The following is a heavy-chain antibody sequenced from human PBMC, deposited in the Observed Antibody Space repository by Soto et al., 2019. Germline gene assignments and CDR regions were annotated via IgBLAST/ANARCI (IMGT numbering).Heavy chain of an antibody. CDR2: INHSGST. Sequence: SETLSLTCAVYGGSFSGYYWSRIRQPPGKGLEWIGEINHSGSTNYNPSLKSRVTISVDTSKNQFSLKLSSVTAADTAVYYCARNYDILTGYYLYYYGMDVWGQGTTVTVSS. CDR3: ARNYDILTGYYLYYYGMDV. J-gene: IGHJ6*02. V-gene: IGHV4-34*01. CDR1: GGSFSGYY. D-gene: IGHD3-9*01.